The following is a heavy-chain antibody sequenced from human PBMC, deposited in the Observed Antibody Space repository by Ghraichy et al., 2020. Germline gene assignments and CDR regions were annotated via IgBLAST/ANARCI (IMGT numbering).Heavy chain of an antibody. V-gene: IGHV3-23*01. CDR1: GFTFSSYA. CDR2: ISGSGGST. CDR3: AKPRTAFSTCHQH. J-gene: IGHJ1*01. D-gene: IGHD2/OR15-2a*01. Sequence: GALRLSCAASGFTFSSYAMSWVRQAPGKGLEWVSAISGSGGSTYYADSVKGRFTISRDNSKNTLYLQMNSLRAEDTAVYYCAKPRTAFSTCHQHWGQGTLVTVSS.